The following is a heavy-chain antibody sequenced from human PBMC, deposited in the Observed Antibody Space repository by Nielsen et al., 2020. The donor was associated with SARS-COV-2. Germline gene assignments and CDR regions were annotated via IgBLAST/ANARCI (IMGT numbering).Heavy chain of an antibody. J-gene: IGHJ6*02. CDR3: ARDEGYGGCPMDV. D-gene: IGHD4-23*01. Sequence: WIRQPPGKGLEWVSSISSSSSYIYYADSEKGRFTISRDNAKNSLYLQMNSLRAEDTAVYYCARDEGYGGCPMDVWGQGTTVTVSS. CDR2: ISSSSSYI. V-gene: IGHV3-21*01.